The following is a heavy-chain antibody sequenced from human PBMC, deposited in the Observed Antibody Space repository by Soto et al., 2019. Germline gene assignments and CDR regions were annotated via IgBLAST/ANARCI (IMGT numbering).Heavy chain of an antibody. J-gene: IGHJ5*02. V-gene: IGHV3-30-3*01. Sequence: QVQLVESGGGLVQPGGSLRLSCAASGFTFRNHAMNWVRQAPGKGLECLAVIAHDGSNAFYRDSVKGRFTVSRDNSKNARYLYMNSLRTEDTGVHYNARGDREDILVVGGARPGKYGIDIWGQGTMVTVSS. CDR2: IAHDGSNA. CDR3: ARGDREDILVVGGARPGKYGIDI. CDR1: GFTFRNHA. D-gene: IGHD2-15*01.